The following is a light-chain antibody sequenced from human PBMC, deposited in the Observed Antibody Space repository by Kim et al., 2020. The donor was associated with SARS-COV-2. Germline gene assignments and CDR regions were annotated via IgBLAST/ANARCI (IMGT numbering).Light chain of an antibody. CDR2: DTN. Sequence: PGGTVTLTCASSTGAVTSGYYPNWFQQKPGQAPRALIYDTNNKQSWTPARFSGSLLGDKAALTLSGVQPEDEAEYYCLLYYGGVWVFGGGTKLTVL. J-gene: IGLJ3*02. V-gene: IGLV7-43*01. CDR1: TGAVTSGYY. CDR3: LLYYGGVWV.